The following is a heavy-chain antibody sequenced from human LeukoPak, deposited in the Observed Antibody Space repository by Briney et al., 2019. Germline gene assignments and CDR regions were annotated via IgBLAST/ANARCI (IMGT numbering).Heavy chain of an antibody. CDR3: AIEGFYF. CDR2: VSISGDIT. V-gene: IGHV3-23*01. CDR1: GAAFSKYG. Sequence: GGSLRLSCAASGAAFSKYGLKWVRQGAGAGLEYISVVSISGDITHYADPVKGRLTISRDNIKNTLYLQMHSLRGVAAALYYCAIEGFYFWGPGTQGSVSS. J-gene: IGHJ4*02.